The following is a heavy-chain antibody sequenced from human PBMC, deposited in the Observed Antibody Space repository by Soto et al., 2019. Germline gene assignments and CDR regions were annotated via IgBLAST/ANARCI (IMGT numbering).Heavy chain of an antibody. J-gene: IGHJ5*02. CDR3: ARAVRGNSVRHWFDP. CDR2: IYYSGST. Sequence: QVQLQESGPGLVKPSQTLSLTCTVSGGSTSSGGYYWSWIRQHPGKGLEWIGYIYYSGSTYYNPSLNSRVTISVDTSKNQFSLKLSSVTAADTAVYYCARAVRGNSVRHWFDPWGQGTLVTVSS. D-gene: IGHD2-21*02. V-gene: IGHV4-31*03. CDR1: GGSTSSGGYY.